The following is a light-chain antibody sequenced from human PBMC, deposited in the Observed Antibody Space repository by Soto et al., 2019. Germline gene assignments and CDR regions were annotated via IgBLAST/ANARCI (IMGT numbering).Light chain of an antibody. Sequence: QSVLTQPPSASGTPGQRVTISCSGRSSNIGSSYVYWYQQLPGTAPKLLIYRNNQRPSGVPDRFSGSKSGTSASLAISGLRSEDEADYYCAAWDDSLSGVVFGGGTKLTVL. J-gene: IGLJ2*01. CDR1: SSNIGSSY. CDR2: RNN. CDR3: AAWDDSLSGVV. V-gene: IGLV1-47*01.